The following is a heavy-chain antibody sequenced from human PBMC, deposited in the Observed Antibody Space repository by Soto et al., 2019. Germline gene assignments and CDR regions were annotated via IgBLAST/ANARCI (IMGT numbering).Heavy chain of an antibody. V-gene: IGHV3-30*18. J-gene: IGHJ6*02. Sequence: QVQLVESGGGVVQPGRSLRLSCAASGFTFSSYGMHWVRQAPGKGLEWVAVISYDGSNKYYADSVKGRFTISRDNSKNTLYLQMNSLRAEDTAVYYCAKGSGSEAYGSANDYYYYGMDVWGQGTTVTVSS. CDR3: AKGSGSEAYGSANDYYYYGMDV. CDR1: GFTFSSYG. CDR2: ISYDGSNK. D-gene: IGHD3-10*01.